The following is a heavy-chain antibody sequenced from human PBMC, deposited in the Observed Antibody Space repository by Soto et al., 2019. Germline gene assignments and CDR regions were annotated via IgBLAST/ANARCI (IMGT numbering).Heavy chain of an antibody. CDR1: GGSISSSSYY. V-gene: IGHV4-39*01. Sequence: QLQLQESGPGLVKPSETLSLTCTVSGGSISSSSYYWGWIRQPPGKGLEWIGSIYYSGSTYYNLSLKSRVTISVDTSKNQFSLKLSSVTAADTAVYFFARIPGYCSCDSCRIDYWGQGTLVTVSS. J-gene: IGHJ4*02. CDR2: IYYSGST. D-gene: IGHD2-15*01. CDR3: ARIPGYCSCDSCRIDY.